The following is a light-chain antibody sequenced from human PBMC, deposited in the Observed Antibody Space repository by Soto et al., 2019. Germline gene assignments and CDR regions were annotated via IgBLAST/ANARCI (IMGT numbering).Light chain of an antibody. CDR2: AGT. Sequence: DIVLTQSPGTLSLSPGERATLSCRASQSVDSEYFAWYQQRPGQPPRLLIYAGTSRATGIPHRFRASVSWTAFTLTISRLEPEDFAVYYCQQYGSPPRTFGQGTKLQIK. CDR1: QSVDSEY. CDR3: QQYGSPPRT. J-gene: IGKJ2*01. V-gene: IGKV3-20*01.